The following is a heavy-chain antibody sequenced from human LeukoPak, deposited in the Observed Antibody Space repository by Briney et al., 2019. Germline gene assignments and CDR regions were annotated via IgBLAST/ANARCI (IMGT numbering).Heavy chain of an antibody. D-gene: IGHD1-26*01. CDR1: GFTFSSHW. J-gene: IGHJ4*02. V-gene: IGHV3-74*01. CDR3: VRDGVGAPPFDY. CDR2: IKSDGSSV. Sequence: GGSLRLSCAASGFTFSSHWMHWVRQTPGKGLVRVSRIKSDGSSVDYADSVKGRFTISRDNAKNTLYLQMNSLRAEDMAVYYCVRDGVGAPPFDYWGQGALVTVSS.